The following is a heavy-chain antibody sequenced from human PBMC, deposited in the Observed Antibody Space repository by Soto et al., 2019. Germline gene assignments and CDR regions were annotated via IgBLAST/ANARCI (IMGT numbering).Heavy chain of an antibody. D-gene: IGHD6-13*01. CDR3: ARDFFSLSSTDAFDI. CDR1: GYTFTSYG. J-gene: IGHJ3*02. CDR2: ISAYNGNT. V-gene: IGHV1-18*01. Sequence: ASVKVSCKASGYTFTSYGISWVRQAPGQGLEWMGWISAYNGNTNYAQKLQGRVTMTTDTSTSTAYMELRSLRSDDTAVYYCARDFFSLSSTDAFDIWGQGTMVTVSS.